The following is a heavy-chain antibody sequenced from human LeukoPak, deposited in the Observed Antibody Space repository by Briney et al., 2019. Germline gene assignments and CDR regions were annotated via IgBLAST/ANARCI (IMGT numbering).Heavy chain of an antibody. Sequence: SETLSLTCTVSGAPIRTYYWDWIRQAPGKGLEWIGCISDSGTTYYNPSLKSRVTTSLDTSKNHFSLKLTSVTAADTAVYFCTKGYYEPFDYWGQGMMVTVSS. D-gene: IGHD3-22*01. CDR2: ISDSGTT. V-gene: IGHV4-59*01. J-gene: IGHJ4*02. CDR1: GAPIRTYY. CDR3: TKGYYEPFDY.